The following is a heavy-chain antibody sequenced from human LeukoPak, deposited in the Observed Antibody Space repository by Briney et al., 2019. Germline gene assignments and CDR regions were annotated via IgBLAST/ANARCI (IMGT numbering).Heavy chain of an antibody. Sequence: GASVKVSCKASGYTFTSYDINWVRQATGQRLEWMGWMNPNSGNTGYAQKFQGRVTITRNTSISTAYMELSSLRSEDTAVYYCARDILTGYYWFDPWGQGTLVTVSS. D-gene: IGHD3-9*01. V-gene: IGHV1-8*03. CDR2: MNPNSGNT. J-gene: IGHJ5*02. CDR1: GYTFTSYD. CDR3: ARDILTGYYWFDP.